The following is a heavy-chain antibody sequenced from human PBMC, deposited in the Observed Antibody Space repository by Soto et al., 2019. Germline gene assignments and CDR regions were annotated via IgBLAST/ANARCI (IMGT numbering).Heavy chain of an antibody. V-gene: IGHV4-39*01. CDR3: ARHYYDFWSARQYYYYGMDV. Sequence: PSETLSLTCTVSGGSISSSSYYWGWIRQPPGKGLEWIGSIYYSGSTYYNPSLKSRVTISVDTSKNQFSLKLSSVTAADTAVYYCARHYYDFWSARQYYYYGMDVWGQGTTVTVSS. J-gene: IGHJ6*02. D-gene: IGHD3-3*01. CDR2: IYYSGST. CDR1: GGSISSSSYY.